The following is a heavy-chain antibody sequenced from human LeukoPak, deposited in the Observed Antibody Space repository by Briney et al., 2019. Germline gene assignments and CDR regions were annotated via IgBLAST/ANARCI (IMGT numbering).Heavy chain of an antibody. D-gene: IGHD1-20*01. V-gene: IGHV4-39*01. J-gene: IGHJ4*02. CDR1: GGSISSSSYY. CDR2: IYYSGSN. CDR3: ARRGNNWNEIDY. Sequence: SETLSLTCTVSGGSISSSSYYWGWIRQPPGKGLEWIGSIYYSGSNYYNPSLKSRVTISVDTSKNQFSLKLSSVTAADTAVYYCARRGNNWNEIDYWGQGTLVTVSS.